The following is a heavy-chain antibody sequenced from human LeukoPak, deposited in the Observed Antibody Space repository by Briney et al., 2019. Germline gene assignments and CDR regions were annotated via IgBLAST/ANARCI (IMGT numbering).Heavy chain of an antibody. CDR2: ISGSGGST. J-gene: IGHJ4*02. CDR3: AKDPSSSWYSDY. D-gene: IGHD6-13*01. CDR1: GFTFSSYA. Sequence: GGSLRLSCAASGFTFSSYAISWVRQAPGKGLAWVSAISGSGGSTYYADSVKGRFTISRDNSKNTLYLQMNSLRAEDTAVYYCAKDPSSSWYSDYWGQGTLVTVSS. V-gene: IGHV3-23*01.